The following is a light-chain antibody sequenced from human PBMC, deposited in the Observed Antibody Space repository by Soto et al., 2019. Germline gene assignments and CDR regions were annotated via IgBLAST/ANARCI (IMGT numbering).Light chain of an antibody. CDR3: TSYKTSRTLVV. CDR2: GVS. CDR1: SCDVGGYNY. Sequence: QSARTQPASVTGSPGQSVTISCTGTSCDVGGYNYVSWYQQHPGKAPKLLIYGVSNRPSGVSNRFSGSKSGNTASLAISGLQAEDEADYYCTSYKTSRTLVVFGGGTKLTVL. J-gene: IGLJ2*01. V-gene: IGLV2-14*01.